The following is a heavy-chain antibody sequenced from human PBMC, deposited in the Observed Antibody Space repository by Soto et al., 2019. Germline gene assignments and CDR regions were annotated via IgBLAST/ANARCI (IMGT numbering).Heavy chain of an antibody. J-gene: IGHJ6*02. CDR3: ARSLTGTYYYYGMDV. CDR2: IIPIFGTA. CDR1: GGTFSSYA. D-gene: IGHD1-20*01. Sequence: SVKVSCKASGGTFSSYAISWVRQAPGQGLEWMGGIIPIFGTANYAQKFQGRVTITADESTSTAYMELSSLRSEDTAAYYCARSLTGTYYYYGMDVWGQGTTVTVSS. V-gene: IGHV1-69*13.